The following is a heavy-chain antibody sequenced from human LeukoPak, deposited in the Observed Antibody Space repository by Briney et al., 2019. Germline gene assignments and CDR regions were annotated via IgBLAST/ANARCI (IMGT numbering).Heavy chain of an antibody. D-gene: IGHD5-24*01. CDR1: GFTVSGNY. CDR3: ARVGWRATIQFDY. CDR2: IYSGGNT. V-gene: IGHV3-53*01. Sequence: PGGSLRLSCAISGFTVSGNYMGWVRQAPGKGLEWVSVIYSGGNTYYTDSVQGRFTMSRDYSKNTLYLQMTSLRAEDTAVYYCARVGWRATIQFDYWGQGTLVTVSS. J-gene: IGHJ4*02.